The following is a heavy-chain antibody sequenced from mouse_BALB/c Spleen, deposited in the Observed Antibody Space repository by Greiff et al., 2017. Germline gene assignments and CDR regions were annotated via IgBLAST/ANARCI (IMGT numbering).Heavy chain of an antibody. CDR3: TAANWDAMDY. V-gene: IGHV6-6*02. J-gene: IGHJ4*01. Sequence: EVKLQESGGGLVQPGGSMKLSCVASGFTFSSYWMSWVRQSPEKGLEWVAEIRLKSDNYATHYAESVKGKFTISRDDSKSRLYLQMNSLRAEDTGIYYCTAANWDAMDYWGQGTSVTVSS. CDR1: GFTFSSYW. D-gene: IGHD4-1*01. CDR2: IRLKSDNYAT.